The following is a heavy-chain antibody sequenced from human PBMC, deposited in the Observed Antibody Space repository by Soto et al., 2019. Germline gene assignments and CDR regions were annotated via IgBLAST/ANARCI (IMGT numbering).Heavy chain of an antibody. CDR2: ISAYNGNT. Sequence: QVQLVQSGAEVKKPGASVKVSCKASGYTFTSYGISWVRQAPGQGLEWMGWISAYNGNTNYAQKLQGRVTMTTDTSTSTAYMELRGMRSDDTAVYYCARVATDIVVVPAAENYYYYGMDVWGQGTTVTVSS. CDR1: GYTFTSYG. V-gene: IGHV1-18*01. J-gene: IGHJ6*02. D-gene: IGHD2-2*01. CDR3: ARVATDIVVVPAAENYYYYGMDV.